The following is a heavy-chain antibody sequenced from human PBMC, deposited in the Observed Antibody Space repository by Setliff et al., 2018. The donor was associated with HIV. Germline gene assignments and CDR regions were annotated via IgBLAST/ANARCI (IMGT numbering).Heavy chain of an antibody. CDR3: TRLWHENWGGVDY. CDR2: IYPDDSDT. J-gene: IGHJ4*02. CDR1: GYSFTKYW. D-gene: IGHD3-16*01. Sequence: LKISCEASGYSFTKYWIGWVRQMPGQGLEWMGIIYPDDSDTRYSPSFQGQVTISADKSINTAYLQWSSLKASDTAMYYCTRLWHENWGGVDYWGQGTLVTVSS. V-gene: IGHV5-51*01.